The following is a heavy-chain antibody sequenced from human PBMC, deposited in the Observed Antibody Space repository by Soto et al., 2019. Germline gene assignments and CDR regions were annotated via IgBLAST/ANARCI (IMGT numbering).Heavy chain of an antibody. CDR2: MSHDGSKK. CDR1: GFNFSRFG. Sequence: GGPLRPPVGALGFNFSRFGIDWVPQAPGKGLEWVTIMSHDGSKKYYADSVKGRFAISRDNSNSTLYLQMSSLRVEDAAVYFCAKDLYDTSSYVFDYWGRGAQVTVSS. D-gene: IGHD3-22*01. J-gene: IGHJ4*02. V-gene: IGHV3-30*18. CDR3: AKDLYDTSSYVFDY.